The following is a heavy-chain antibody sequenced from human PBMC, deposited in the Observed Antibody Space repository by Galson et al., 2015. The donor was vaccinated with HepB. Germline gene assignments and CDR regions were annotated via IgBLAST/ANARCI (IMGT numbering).Heavy chain of an antibody. CDR3: VRGVDS. CDR2: INLDGSGT. V-gene: IGHV3-7*03. CDR1: GFTFTTYW. J-gene: IGHJ4*02. Sequence: SLRLSCAASGFTFTTYWMSWVRQAPGKGPEWVANINLDGSGTYYLDSVKGRITISRDNAKNELYLQMNSLTAEDTAVYYCVRGVDSWGQGTLVTVSS.